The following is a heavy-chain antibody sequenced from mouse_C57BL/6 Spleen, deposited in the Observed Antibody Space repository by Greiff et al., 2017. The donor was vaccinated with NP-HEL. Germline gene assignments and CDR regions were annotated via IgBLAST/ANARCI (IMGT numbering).Heavy chain of an antibody. D-gene: IGHD2-1*01. CDR3: AREGIYGNYVSFDY. V-gene: IGHV1-59*01. J-gene: IGHJ2*01. Sequence: QVQLQQPGAELVRPGTSVKLSCKASGYTFTSYWMHWVKQRPGQGLEWIGVIDPSDSYTNYNQKFKGKATLTVDTSSSTAYMQLSSLTSEDSAVYYCAREGIYGNYVSFDYWGQGTTLTVSS. CDR1: GYTFTSYW. CDR2: IDPSDSYT.